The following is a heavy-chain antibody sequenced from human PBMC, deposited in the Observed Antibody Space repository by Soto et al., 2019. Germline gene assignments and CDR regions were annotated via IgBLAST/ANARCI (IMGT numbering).Heavy chain of an antibody. CDR1: GGSISSSSYY. CDR2: IYYSGST. Sequence: PSETLSLTCTVSGGSISSSSYYWGWIRQPPGKGLEWIGSIYYSGSTYYNPSLKSRVTISVDTSKNQFSLRLSSVTAADTAVYYCARQPGSSLNWFDPWGQGTLVTVS. CDR3: ARQPGSSLNWFDP. J-gene: IGHJ5*02. V-gene: IGHV4-39*01. D-gene: IGHD6-13*01.